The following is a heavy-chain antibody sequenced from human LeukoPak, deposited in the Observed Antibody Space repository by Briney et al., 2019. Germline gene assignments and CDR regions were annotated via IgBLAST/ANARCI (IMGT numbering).Heavy chain of an antibody. CDR2: IYYSGST. D-gene: IGHD6-13*01. Sequence: SETLSLTCTVSGGSISSYYWSWIRQPPGKGLEWIGYIYYSGSTNYNPSPKSRVTISVDTPKNQFSLKLSSVTAADTAVYYCARDSGKGIAYYYGMDVWGQGTTVTVSS. V-gene: IGHV4-59*01. J-gene: IGHJ6*02. CDR3: ARDSGKGIAYYYGMDV. CDR1: GGSISSYY.